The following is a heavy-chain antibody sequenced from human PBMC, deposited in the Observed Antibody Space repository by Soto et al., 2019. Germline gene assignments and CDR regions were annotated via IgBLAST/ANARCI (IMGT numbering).Heavy chain of an antibody. CDR1: GFAFTSHA. CDR3: ADGGRYPYF. CDR2: VSSGGDTT. Sequence: GGSLRLSCAASGFAFTSHAMSWVRQAPGKGLEWVSAVSSGGDTTYYADSVKGRFTISRDNSKNTLYLQMDSLRAEDTAVYYCADGGRYPYFWGQGTLVTVSS. V-gene: IGHV3-23*01. J-gene: IGHJ4*02. D-gene: IGHD1-26*01.